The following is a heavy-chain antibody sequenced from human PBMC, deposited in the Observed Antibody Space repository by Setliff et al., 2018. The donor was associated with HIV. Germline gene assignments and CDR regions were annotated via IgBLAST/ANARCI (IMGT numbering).Heavy chain of an antibody. J-gene: IGHJ4*02. Sequence: GGSLRLSCAASGFTFNTYWMHWVRQSPGKGLVWVSHSNSDGSSTTYADSVKGRFTISRDNAKNSLYLEMNSLRAEETAVYYCARDLRSSHGSPNYFDYWGRGALVTVSS. CDR3: ARDLRSSHGSPNYFDY. D-gene: IGHD2-15*01. CDR1: GFTFNTYW. CDR2: SNSDGSST. V-gene: IGHV3-74*03.